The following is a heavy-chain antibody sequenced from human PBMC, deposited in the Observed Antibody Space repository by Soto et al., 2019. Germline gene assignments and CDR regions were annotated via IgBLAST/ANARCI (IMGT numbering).Heavy chain of an antibody. D-gene: IGHD3-3*01. CDR2: ISAYNGNT. CDR3: ARERVRFLEWFLPVMPLSYGMDV. Sequence: VASVKVSCKASGYTFTSYGISWVRQAPGQGLEWMGWISAYNGNTNYAQKLQGRVTMTTDTSTSTAYMELRSLRSDDTAVYYCARERVRFLEWFLPVMPLSYGMDVWGQGTTVTVSS. V-gene: IGHV1-18*01. J-gene: IGHJ6*02. CDR1: GYTFTSYG.